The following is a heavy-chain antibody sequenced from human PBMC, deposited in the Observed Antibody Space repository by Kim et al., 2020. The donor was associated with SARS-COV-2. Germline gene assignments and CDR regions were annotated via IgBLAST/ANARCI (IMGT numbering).Heavy chain of an antibody. Sequence: YAERRKGRFANTRDNSKTTLYLQMKSLRAEDTALNYCARGGGDSADAFDSWGQGTMVTVSS. J-gene: IGHJ3*02. D-gene: IGHD2-21*02. CDR3: ARGGGDSADAFDS. V-gene: IGHV3-33*01.